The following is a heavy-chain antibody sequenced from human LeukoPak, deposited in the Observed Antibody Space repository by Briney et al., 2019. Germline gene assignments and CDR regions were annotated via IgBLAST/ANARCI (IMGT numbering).Heavy chain of an antibody. V-gene: IGHV3-30*18. D-gene: IGHD4-11*01. J-gene: IGHJ4*02. CDR3: AKDFPTVF. Sequence: GGSLRLSCAASGFTFSSYAMSWVRQAPGKGLEWVAVISYDGSNKYYADSVKGRFTISRDNSKNTLYLQMNSLRAEDTAVYYCAKDFPTVFWGQGTLVTVSS. CDR1: GFTFSSYA. CDR2: ISYDGSNK.